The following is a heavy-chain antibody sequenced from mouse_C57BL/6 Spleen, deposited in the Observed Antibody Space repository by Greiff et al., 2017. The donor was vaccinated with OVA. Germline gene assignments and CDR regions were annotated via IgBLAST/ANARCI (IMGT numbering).Heavy chain of an antibody. CDR1: GYSITSGYY. CDR2: ISYDGSN. V-gene: IGHV3-6*01. J-gene: IGHJ3*01. Sequence: EVKVEESGPGLVKPSQSLSLTCSVTGYSITSGYYWNWIRQFPGNKLEWMGFISYDGSNNYNPSLKNRISITRDTSKNQFFLTLNSVTTEDTATYYCARDGWGNAYWGQGTLVTVSA. D-gene: IGHD1-2*01. CDR3: ARDGWGNAY.